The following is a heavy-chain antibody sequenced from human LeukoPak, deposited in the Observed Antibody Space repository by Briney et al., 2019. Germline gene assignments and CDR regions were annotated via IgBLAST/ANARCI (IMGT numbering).Heavy chain of an antibody. CDR1: GFTFSSYG. J-gene: IGHJ3*01. Sequence: GGSLRLSCAASGFTFSSYGMHWVRQAPGKGLEWVTIISYDGNNKNYADSVKGRFTISRDNAKNTLYLQMNSLRAEDTAVYYCSTSISSTEAFDLWGQGTMVTVSS. D-gene: IGHD2-21*01. CDR2: ISYDGNNK. CDR3: STSISSTEAFDL. V-gene: IGHV3-30*12.